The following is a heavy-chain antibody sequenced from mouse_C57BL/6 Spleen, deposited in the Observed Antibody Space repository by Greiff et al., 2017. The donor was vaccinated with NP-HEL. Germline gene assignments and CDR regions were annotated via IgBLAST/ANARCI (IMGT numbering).Heavy chain of an antibody. J-gene: IGHJ2*01. Sequence: QVQLQQPGAELVMPGASVKLSCKASGYTFTSYWMHWVKQRPGQGLEWIGEIDPSDSYTNYNQKFKGKSTLTVDKSSRTAYMQLSSLTSEDSAVYYCARRSTVVAYYFDYWGQGTTLTVSS. CDR2: IDPSDSYT. CDR3: ARRSTVVAYYFDY. D-gene: IGHD1-1*01. CDR1: GYTFTSYW. V-gene: IGHV1-69*01.